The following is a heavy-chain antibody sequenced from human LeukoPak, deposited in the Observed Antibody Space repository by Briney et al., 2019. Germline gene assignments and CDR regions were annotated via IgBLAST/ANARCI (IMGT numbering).Heavy chain of an antibody. Sequence: SETLSLTCTVSGGSISSGSYYWSWIRQPAGKGLEWIGRIYTSGSTNYNPSLKSRVTISVDTSKNQFSLKLSSVTAADTAVYYCARDLWAAAAAGTNPYYYYGMDVWGQGTTVAVSS. J-gene: IGHJ6*02. D-gene: IGHD6-13*01. CDR2: IYTSGST. CDR3: ARDLWAAAAAGTNPYYYYGMDV. CDR1: GGSISSGSYY. V-gene: IGHV4-61*02.